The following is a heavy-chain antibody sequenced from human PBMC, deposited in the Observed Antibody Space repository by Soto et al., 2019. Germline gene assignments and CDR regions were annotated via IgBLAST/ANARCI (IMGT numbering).Heavy chain of an antibody. V-gene: IGHV3-33*01. CDR1: GFTFSSYG. CDR2: IWYDGSNK. CDR3: ARGRTYNWNFEIDY. D-gene: IGHD1-7*01. Sequence: GGSLRLSCAASGFTFSSYGMHWVRQAPGKGLEWVAVIWYDGSNKYYADSVKGRFTISRDNSKNTLYLQMNSLRAEDTAVYYCARGRTYNWNFEIDYWGQGTLVTVSS. J-gene: IGHJ4*02.